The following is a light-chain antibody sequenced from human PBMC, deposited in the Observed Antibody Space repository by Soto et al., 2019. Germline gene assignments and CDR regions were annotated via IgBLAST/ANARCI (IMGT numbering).Light chain of an antibody. CDR2: DTS. CDR3: QQRSNSPLT. Sequence: EIVLTQSPVTLSLSPGESATLSCRASQSVRTYLGWYQQKPGQAPRLLIYDTSKRATGIPARFSGSGSGTDFTLSISSLEPEDFAFYYCQQRSNSPLTFGGGTKVEIK. V-gene: IGKV3-11*01. CDR1: QSVRTY. J-gene: IGKJ4*01.